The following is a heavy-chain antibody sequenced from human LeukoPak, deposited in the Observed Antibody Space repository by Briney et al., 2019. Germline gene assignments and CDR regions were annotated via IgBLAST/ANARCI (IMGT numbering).Heavy chain of an antibody. V-gene: IGHV3-30*02. D-gene: IGHD5-12*01. CDR1: GFTFSSYG. J-gene: IGHJ6*03. Sequence: PGGSLRLSCAASGFTFSSYGMHWVRQAPGKGLEWVAFIRYGGSNKYYADSVKGRFTISRDNSKNTLYLQMNSLRAEDTAVYYCARVGGYSGYDWGYYYYYMDVWGKGTTVTVSS. CDR3: ARVGGYSGYDWGYYYYYMDV. CDR2: IRYGGSNK.